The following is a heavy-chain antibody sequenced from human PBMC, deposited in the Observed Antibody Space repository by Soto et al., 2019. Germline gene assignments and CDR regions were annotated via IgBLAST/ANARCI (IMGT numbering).Heavy chain of an antibody. Sequence: QVQLQQWGAGLLKPSETLSLTCAVYGGSFSGYYWSWIRQPPGKGLEWIGEINHSGSTNYNPSLKSRVTISVDTSKNQFSLKLSSVTAADTAVYYCARKIRRVGGSDPWGQGTLVTVSS. CDR3: ARKIRRVGGSDP. CDR1: GGSFSGYY. J-gene: IGHJ5*02. CDR2: INHSGST. D-gene: IGHD3-16*01. V-gene: IGHV4-34*01.